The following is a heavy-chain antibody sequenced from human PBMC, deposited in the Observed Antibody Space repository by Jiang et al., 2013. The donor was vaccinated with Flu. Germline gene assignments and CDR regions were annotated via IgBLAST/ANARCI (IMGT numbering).Heavy chain of an antibody. CDR2: IYHSGST. CDR1: GYSISSGYY. V-gene: IGHV4-38-2*01. J-gene: IGHJ4*02. D-gene: IGHD4-17*01. CDR3: ARVPVTTEYFDY. Sequence: LLKPSETLSLTCSVSGYSISSGYYWGWIRQPPGKGLEWIASIYHSGSTYYNPSLKSRVTISVDTSKNQFSLKLSSVTAADTAVYYCARVPVTTEYFDYWGQGTLVTVSS.